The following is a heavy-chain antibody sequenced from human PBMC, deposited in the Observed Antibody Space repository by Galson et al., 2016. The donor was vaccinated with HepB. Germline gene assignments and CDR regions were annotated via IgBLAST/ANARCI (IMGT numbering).Heavy chain of an antibody. CDR3: VRGDGYVSGD. CDR1: EFTFSSYW. CDR2: IKQDGSEE. Sequence: SLRLSCAASEFTFSSYWMTWVRQAPGKGLEWVANIKQDGSEEYYVDSVKGRFTISRDNAKNSLYLQMNSLRAEDTAVYYCVRGDGYVSGDWGQGTLVTVSS. J-gene: IGHJ4*02. D-gene: IGHD5-24*01. V-gene: IGHV3-7*02.